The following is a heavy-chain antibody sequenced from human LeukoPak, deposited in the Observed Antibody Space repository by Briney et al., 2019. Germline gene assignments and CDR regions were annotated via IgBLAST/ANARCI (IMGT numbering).Heavy chain of an antibody. Sequence: GGSLRLSCAASGFTFSSYGMHWVRQAPGKGLEWVAFIRYDGSNKYYADSVKGRFTISRDNSKNTLYLQMNSLRAEDTAVYYCAKPDHKMVVADFDYWGQGTLVTVSS. CDR3: AKPDHKMVVADFDY. D-gene: IGHD2-15*01. CDR2: IRYDGSNK. CDR1: GFTFSSYG. V-gene: IGHV3-30*02. J-gene: IGHJ4*02.